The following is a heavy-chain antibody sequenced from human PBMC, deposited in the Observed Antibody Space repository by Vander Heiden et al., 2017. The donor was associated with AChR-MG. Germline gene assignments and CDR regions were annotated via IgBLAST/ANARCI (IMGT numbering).Heavy chain of an antibody. J-gene: IGHJ4*02. V-gene: IGHV3-53*02. CDR2: LSNTETT. CDR1: GFSVSRDY. CDR3: ARDSEESSSWSSDY. Sequence: EVQLVESGGGLIQPGGSLRLSCAASGFSVSRDYMNWVRQTPGKGLEWVSTLSNTETTYYAESVRGRFTISRDNSKNTLFLQMNSLRAEDTAVYYCARDSEESSSWSSDYWGKGILVTVSS. D-gene: IGHD6-13*01.